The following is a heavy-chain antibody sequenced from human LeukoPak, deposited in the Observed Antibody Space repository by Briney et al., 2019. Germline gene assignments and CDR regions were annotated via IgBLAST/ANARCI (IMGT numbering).Heavy chain of an antibody. J-gene: IGHJ5*02. CDR3: AKGRVVAGSKSLTYHWLDP. D-gene: IGHD6-19*01. Sequence: ASVKVSCKASGYTFTGYSMHWVRQAPGHGLEWMGWINPKSGGTNYAQKIQGRVTMTRDTSISTAYMELSRLRSDDTAVYYCAKGRVVAGSKSLTYHWLDPWGQGTLVTVSS. CDR1: GYTFTGYS. V-gene: IGHV1-2*02. CDR2: INPKSGGT.